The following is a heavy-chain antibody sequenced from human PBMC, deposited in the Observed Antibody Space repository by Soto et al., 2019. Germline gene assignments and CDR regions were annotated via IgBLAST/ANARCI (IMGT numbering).Heavy chain of an antibody. D-gene: IGHD6-6*01. J-gene: IGHJ6*03. CDR2: ISGSGGST. CDR3: AKKIGGIARGYYYYYMDV. Sequence: GGSLRLSCAASGFTFSSYAMSWVRQAPGKGLEWVSAISGSGGSTYYADSVKGRFTISRDNSKNTLYLQMNSLRAEDTAVYYCAKKIGGIARGYYYYYMDVWGKGTTVTVSS. CDR1: GFTFSSYA. V-gene: IGHV3-23*01.